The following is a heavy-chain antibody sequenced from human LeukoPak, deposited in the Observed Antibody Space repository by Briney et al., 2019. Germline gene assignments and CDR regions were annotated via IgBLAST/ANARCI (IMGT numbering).Heavy chain of an antibody. D-gene: IGHD5-18*01. CDR2: INHSGST. CDR1: GGSFSGYY. J-gene: IGHJ1*01. Sequence: SETLSLTCAVYGGSFSGYYWSWIRQPPGKGLEWIGEINHSGSTNYNPSLKSRVTISVDTSKNQFSLKLSSVTAADTAVYYCARGRIQLWPEYCQHWGQGTLVTVPS. V-gene: IGHV4-34*01. CDR3: ARGRIQLWPEYCQH.